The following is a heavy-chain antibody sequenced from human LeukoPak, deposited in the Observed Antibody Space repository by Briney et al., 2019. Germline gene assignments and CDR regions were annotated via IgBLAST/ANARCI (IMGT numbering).Heavy chain of an antibody. D-gene: IGHD6-19*01. CDR3: ARHASVDGNWPRPLDY. CDR1: GGSISSSPYY. V-gene: IGHV4-39*01. CDR2: IYYSGST. J-gene: IGHJ4*02. Sequence: SETLSLTCTGSGGSISSSPYYLGWIRQPPGKGLEWIGNIYYSGSTYYNASPKTRVTISVDTSKNQFSLKLTSVTAADTAVYYCARHASVDGNWPRPLDYWGQGSLVTVSS.